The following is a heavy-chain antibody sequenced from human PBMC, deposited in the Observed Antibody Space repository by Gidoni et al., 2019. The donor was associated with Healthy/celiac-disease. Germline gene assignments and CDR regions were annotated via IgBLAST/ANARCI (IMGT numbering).Heavy chain of an antibody. Sequence: QVQLAQSGAAVNQPGASLRFSCKASGYPFPSYYMHWVRQAPGPGLEWMGIINPSGGSTSYAQKFQGRVTMTRDTSTSTVYMELSSLRSEDTAVYYCARGRFLEWLLYYYGMDVWGQGTTVTVSS. CDR2: INPSGGST. V-gene: IGHV1-46*03. D-gene: IGHD3-3*01. CDR3: ARGRFLEWLLYYYGMDV. J-gene: IGHJ6*02. CDR1: GYPFPSYY.